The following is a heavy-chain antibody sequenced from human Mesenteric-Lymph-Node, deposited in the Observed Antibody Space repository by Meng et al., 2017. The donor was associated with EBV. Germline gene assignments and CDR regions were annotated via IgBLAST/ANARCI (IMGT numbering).Heavy chain of an antibody. D-gene: IGHD5-18*01. J-gene: IGHJ4*02. CDR3: ARENRYSYYFDL. Sequence: EVQLWESGGGAVRPGGSVRLSCAASGFRLDDYGMNWVRQTPGKGLEWVSGINWNAGSTGYADSVKGRFTISRDDAKNSLYLEMNSLRVEDTALYYCARENRYSYYFDLWGQGTLVTVSS. CDR1: GFRLDDYG. CDR2: INWNAGST. V-gene: IGHV3-20*04.